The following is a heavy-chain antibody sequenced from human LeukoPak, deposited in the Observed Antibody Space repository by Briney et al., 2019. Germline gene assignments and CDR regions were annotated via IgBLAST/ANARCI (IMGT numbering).Heavy chain of an antibody. D-gene: IGHD4-11*01. Sequence: SETLSLTCSVSGDSISSGYYWAWIRQPPGKGLEWIGSIFHSGSTHYNLSLESRVTISVDTSKNQFSLNLNSVTAADTAMYYCARDGAGNYVYWGQGALVAVS. CDR1: GDSISSGYY. J-gene: IGHJ4*02. CDR3: ARDGAGNYVY. V-gene: IGHV4-38-2*02. CDR2: IFHSGST.